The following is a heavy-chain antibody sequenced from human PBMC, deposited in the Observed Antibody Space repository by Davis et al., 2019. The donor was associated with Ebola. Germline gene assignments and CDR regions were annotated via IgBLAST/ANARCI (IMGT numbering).Heavy chain of an antibody. CDR3: ARDQRGYSYGYYDF. Sequence: PGGSLRLSCAASGFTFSNYGMHWVRQAPDKGLEWVAVISYDGGKKYYADSVKGRFTISRDNSKNTLFVQMNSLRPEDTAVYYCARDQRGYSYGYYDFWGQGTLVTVSS. CDR1: GFTFSNYG. CDR2: ISYDGGKK. J-gene: IGHJ4*02. D-gene: IGHD5-18*01. V-gene: IGHV3-30-3*01.